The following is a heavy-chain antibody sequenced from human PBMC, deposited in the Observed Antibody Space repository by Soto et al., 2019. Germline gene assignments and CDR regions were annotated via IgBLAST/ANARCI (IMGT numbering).Heavy chain of an antibody. D-gene: IGHD6-19*01. CDR2: VYYSGYT. Sequence: QVQLQESGPGLVRPSETLSLTCTVSGDSMSGYYWSWVRQPPEKALEWIGYVYYSGYTNYNPSLQSRVTISVETSKNQFSLRLTSVTPADTAVYYCARGAKEVAGTLDCWGQGTLVTVSS. CDR3: ARGAKEVAGTLDC. CDR1: GDSMSGYY. V-gene: IGHV4-59*01. J-gene: IGHJ4*02.